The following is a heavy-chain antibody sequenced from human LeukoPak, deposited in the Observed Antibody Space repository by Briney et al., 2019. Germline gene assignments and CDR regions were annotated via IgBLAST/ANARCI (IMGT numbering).Heavy chain of an antibody. CDR1: GASVNSGSYH. V-gene: IGHV4-61*01. Sequence: PSETLSLTCTVSGASVNSGSYHWSWIRQSPGKGLEWMGYIYYSGTTKYNPSLKSRVTISDDKSKSQFSLKLTSVTSEDTAVYYCATDRWDGRDGFDFWGQGTMVTVSS. CDR2: IYYSGTT. D-gene: IGHD1-26*01. J-gene: IGHJ3*01. CDR3: ATDRWDGRDGFDF.